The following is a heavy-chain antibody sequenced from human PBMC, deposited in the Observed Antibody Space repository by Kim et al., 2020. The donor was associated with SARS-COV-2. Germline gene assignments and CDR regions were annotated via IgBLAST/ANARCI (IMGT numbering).Heavy chain of an antibody. CDR2: MNPNSGNT. CDR1: GYTFTSYD. V-gene: IGHV1-8*01. D-gene: IGHD3-9*01. Sequence: ASVKVSCKASGYTFTSYDINWVRQATGQGLEWMGWMNPNSGNTGYAQKFQGRVTMTRNTSISTAYMELSSLRSEDTAVYYCASWAISADSDSYFDWEYYYYYGMDVWGQGTTVTVSS. J-gene: IGHJ6*02. CDR3: ASWAISADSDSYFDWEYYYYYGMDV.